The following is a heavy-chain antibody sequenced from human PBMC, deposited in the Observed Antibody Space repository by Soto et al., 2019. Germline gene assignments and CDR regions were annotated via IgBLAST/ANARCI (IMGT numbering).Heavy chain of an antibody. J-gene: IGHJ4*02. CDR1: GGSISSYY. Sequence: SETLSLTCTVSGGSISSYYWSWIRQPPGKGLEWIGYIYYSGSTNYNPSLKSRVTISVDTSKNQFSLKLSSVTAADTAVYYCARLRFGGVIVNYWGQGTLVTVSS. CDR3: ARLRFGGVIVNY. D-gene: IGHD3-16*02. V-gene: IGHV4-59*01. CDR2: IYYSGST.